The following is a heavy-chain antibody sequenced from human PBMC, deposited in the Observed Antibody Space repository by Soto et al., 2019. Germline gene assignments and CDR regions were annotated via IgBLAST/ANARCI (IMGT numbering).Heavy chain of an antibody. J-gene: IGHJ6*02. Sequence: ASVKVSCKASGYTFTSYGISWVRQAPGQGLEWMGWISAYNGNTNYAQKFQGRVTMTEDTSTDTAYMELSSLRSEDTAVYYCATVDPLNMVRGVIILRNYYYYYGMDVWGQGTTVTVSS. V-gene: IGHV1-18*01. CDR1: GYTFTSYG. CDR3: ATVDPLNMVRGVIILRNYYYYYGMDV. D-gene: IGHD3-10*01. CDR2: ISAYNGNT.